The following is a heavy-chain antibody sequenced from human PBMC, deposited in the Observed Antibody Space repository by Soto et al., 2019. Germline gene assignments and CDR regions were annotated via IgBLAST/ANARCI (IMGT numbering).Heavy chain of an antibody. V-gene: IGHV1-3*01. CDR3: ARGGIFDSSGYYYFSAFDI. CDR1: GYTFTSYA. D-gene: IGHD3-22*01. CDR2: INAGNGNT. Sequence: ASVKVSCKASGYTFTSYAMHWVRQAPGQRLEWMGWINAGNGNTKYSQKFQGRVTITRDTSASTAYMELSSLRSEDTAVYYCARGGIFDSSGYYYFSAFDIWGQGTMVPVS. J-gene: IGHJ3*02.